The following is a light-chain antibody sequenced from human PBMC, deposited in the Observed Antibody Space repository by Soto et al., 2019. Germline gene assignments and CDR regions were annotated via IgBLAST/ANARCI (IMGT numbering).Light chain of an antibody. CDR1: QSISTW. J-gene: IGKJ4*01. V-gene: IGKV1-5*03. CDR3: QQYNAYPLT. CDR2: KSS. Sequence: DIQMTQSPSTLSASVGDRVTITCRASQSISTWLAWYQQKPGKAPYLLIYKSSSLEGGVPSRFSGSGSGTEFNITISSLQPDDLATYYCQQYNAYPLTFGGGTTVEIK.